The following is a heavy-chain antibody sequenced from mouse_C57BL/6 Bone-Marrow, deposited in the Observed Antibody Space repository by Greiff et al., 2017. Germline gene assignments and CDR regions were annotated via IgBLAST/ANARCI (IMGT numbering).Heavy chain of an antibody. CDR2: VYPYNGGT. CDR3: ARKEDYYGSSGGFAY. Sequence: EVQLQQSGPVLVKPGPSVKISCKASGFTFTDYYMHWVKQSHGKRLEWIGIVYPYNGGTSYNQKFKGKATLTVDTSSSTAYMGLNSLTSEDSAVYYAARKEDYYGSSGGFAYWGQETLVTVSA. CDR1: GFTFTDYY. D-gene: IGHD1-1*01. J-gene: IGHJ3*01. V-gene: IGHV1-36*01.